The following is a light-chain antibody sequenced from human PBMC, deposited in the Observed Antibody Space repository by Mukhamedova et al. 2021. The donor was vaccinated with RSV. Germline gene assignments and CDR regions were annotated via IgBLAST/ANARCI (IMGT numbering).Light chain of an antibody. J-gene: IGKJ5*01. Sequence: VTIACRASQDISKWLAWYQQTPGKAPRLLIYTASGLQSGVPSRFSGSGPGTYFTLTISDLQPEDSATYYCQQAKSFPITSGQGT. V-gene: IGKV1D-12*01. CDR3: QQAKSFPIT. CDR1: QDISKW. CDR2: TAS.